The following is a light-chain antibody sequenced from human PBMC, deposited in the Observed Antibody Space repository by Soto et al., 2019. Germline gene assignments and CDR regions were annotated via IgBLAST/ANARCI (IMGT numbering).Light chain of an antibody. CDR2: KAS. CDR1: QSISSW. J-gene: IGKJ5*01. CDR3: QQYNSYPIT. V-gene: IGKV1-5*03. Sequence: DIQMTQSPSTLSASVGDRVTITCRASQSISSWLAWYQQKPGKAPKVLIYKASSLESGVPSRFSGSGSGTEFTLTISSLQPDEFATYYCQQYNSYPITFGQGTRLEIK.